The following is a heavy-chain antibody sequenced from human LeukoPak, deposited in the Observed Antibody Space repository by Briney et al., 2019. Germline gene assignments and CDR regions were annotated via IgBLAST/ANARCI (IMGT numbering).Heavy chain of an antibody. CDR2: ISGIDT. J-gene: IGHJ1*01. D-gene: IGHD6-13*01. V-gene: IGHV3-23*01. CDR1: GFTFSTYA. CDR3: AKSGIAAAGTYFQH. Sequence: GGSLRLSCAASGFTFSTYAMNWVRQAPGKGLEWVSTISGIDTFYADSVKGRFTISRDNSKNTLYLQMNSLRAEDTAVYYCAKSGIAAAGTYFQHWGQGTLVTVSS.